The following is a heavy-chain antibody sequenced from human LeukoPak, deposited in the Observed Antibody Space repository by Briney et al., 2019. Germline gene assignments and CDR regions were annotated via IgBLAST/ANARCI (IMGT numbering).Heavy chain of an antibody. J-gene: IGHJ4*02. CDR1: GFTFSSYS. V-gene: IGHV3-21*01. Sequence: PGGSLRLSCAASGFTFSSYSMNWVRQAPGKGLEWVSSISSSSSYIYYADSVKGRFTISRDNAKNSLYLQMNSLRAEDTAVYYCARDRDCGGDCYTPTFDYWGQGTLVTVSS. D-gene: IGHD2-21*02. CDR2: ISSSSSYI. CDR3: ARDRDCGGDCYTPTFDY.